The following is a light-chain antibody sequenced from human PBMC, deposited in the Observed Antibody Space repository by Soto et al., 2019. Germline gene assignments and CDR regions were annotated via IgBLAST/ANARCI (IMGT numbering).Light chain of an antibody. V-gene: IGKV3-20*01. J-gene: IGKJ2*01. CDR1: QSVSSNY. CDR3: RPYANSPFT. CDR2: GAS. Sequence: EIVLTQSPGTLPLSPGERATLSCRASQSVSSNYLVWYQQKPGQAPRPLIYGASSRSTGIPDRFSGSGSGTDFTLTISRLEPEDFAVYYCRPYANSPFTFGQGTKLEIK.